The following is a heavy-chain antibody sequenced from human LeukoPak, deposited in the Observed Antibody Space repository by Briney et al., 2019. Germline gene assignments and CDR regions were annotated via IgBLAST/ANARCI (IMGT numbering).Heavy chain of an antibody. J-gene: IGHJ4*02. CDR3: ARDYYGGNSD. CDR2: VNHSGGT. CDR1: DESSSSYY. Sequence: PETLSLTCAVYDESSSSYYWSWIRQPPGKGLEWIGEVNHSGGTNYNPSLKSRVTVSLDTSKKQFSLRLSSVTAADTAVYYCARDYYGGNSDWGQGTLVTVSS. D-gene: IGHD4-23*01. V-gene: IGHV4-34*01.